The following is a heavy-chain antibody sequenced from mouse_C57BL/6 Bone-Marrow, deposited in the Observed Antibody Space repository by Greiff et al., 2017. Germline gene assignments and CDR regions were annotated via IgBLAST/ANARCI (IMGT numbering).Heavy chain of an antibody. CDR1: GYTFTSYW. Sequence: QVQLQQPGAELVRPGTSVKLSCKASGYTFTSYWMHWVKQRPGQGLEWTGVIDPSDSYTNYTQKFKGKATLTVDTSSSTAYMQLSSLTSEDSAVYYCARHGSGYLYAMDYWGQGTSVTVSS. V-gene: IGHV1-59*01. J-gene: IGHJ4*01. CDR3: ARHGSGYLYAMDY. D-gene: IGHD3-2*02. CDR2: IDPSDSYT.